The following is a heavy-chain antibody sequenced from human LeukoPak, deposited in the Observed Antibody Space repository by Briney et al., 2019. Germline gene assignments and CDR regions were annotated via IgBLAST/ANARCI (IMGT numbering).Heavy chain of an antibody. Sequence: SETLSLTCTVSGGSISSYYWSWIRQPPGKGLEWIGCIYYSGSTNYNPSLRSRVTISVDTSKIQFSLNLSSVTAADTAVYYCARGAVAGTERSNWFDPWGQGTLVTVSS. V-gene: IGHV4-59*01. CDR3: ARGAVAGTERSNWFDP. CDR1: GGSISSYY. J-gene: IGHJ5*02. D-gene: IGHD6-19*01. CDR2: IYYSGST.